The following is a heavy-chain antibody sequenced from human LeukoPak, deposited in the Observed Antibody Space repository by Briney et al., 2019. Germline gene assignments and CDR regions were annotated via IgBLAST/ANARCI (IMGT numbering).Heavy chain of an antibody. V-gene: IGHV4-39*03. J-gene: IGHJ4*02. CDR2: IYYSGST. Sequence: SETLSLTCTVSGGSISSYYWGWIRQPPGKGLEWIGSIYYSGSTYYNPSLKSRVTISVDTSKNQFSLKLSSVTAADTAVYYCPTVEDTAMVVDYWGQGTLVTVSS. CDR3: PTVEDTAMVVDY. CDR1: GGSISSYY. D-gene: IGHD5-18*01.